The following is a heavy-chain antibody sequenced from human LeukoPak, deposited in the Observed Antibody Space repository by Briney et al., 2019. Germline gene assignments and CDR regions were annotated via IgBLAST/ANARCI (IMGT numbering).Heavy chain of an antibody. Sequence: GSLRLSWSASGFSVSGHYMSRVRQSPKKGLEWVSLIYSGTKTYYADSVKGRFTISRDNSKDTLYLQMNSLRAEDTAVYYCARGDGSFDYWGQGILVTVSS. J-gene: IGHJ4*02. D-gene: IGHD5-24*01. CDR2: IYSGTKT. V-gene: IGHV3-53*01. CDR1: GFSVSGHY. CDR3: ARGDGSFDY.